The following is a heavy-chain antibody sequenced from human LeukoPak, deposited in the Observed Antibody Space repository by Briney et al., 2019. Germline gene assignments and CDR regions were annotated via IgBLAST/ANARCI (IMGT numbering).Heavy chain of an antibody. Sequence: GGSLRLSCAASGFTFSSYSMNWVRQAPGKGLEWVSSISSSGSYIYYADSVKGRFTISRDNAKNSLYLQMNSLRAEDTAVYYCARVKDYYYIDVWGKGTTVTVSS. CDR2: ISSSGSYI. CDR3: ARVKDYYYIDV. J-gene: IGHJ6*03. CDR1: GFTFSSYS. V-gene: IGHV3-21*01.